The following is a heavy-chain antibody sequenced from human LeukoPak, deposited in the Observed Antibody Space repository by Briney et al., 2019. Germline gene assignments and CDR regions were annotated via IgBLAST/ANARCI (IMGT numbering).Heavy chain of an antibody. CDR2: ISGSGGNT. CDR3: AKGPAMVRGTFDP. D-gene: IGHD3-10*01. CDR1: GFTFSSYA. J-gene: IGHJ5*02. Sequence: PGGSLRLSCATSGFTFSSYAMSWVRQAPGKGLEWVSSISGSGGNTYYAGSVKGRFTISRDYSKNTLYLQMNSLRTEETAVYYCAKGPAMVRGTFDPWGQGTLVTVSS. V-gene: IGHV3-23*01.